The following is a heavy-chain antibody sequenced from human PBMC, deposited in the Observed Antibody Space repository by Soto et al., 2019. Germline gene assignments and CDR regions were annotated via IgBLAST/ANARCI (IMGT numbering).Heavy chain of an antibody. CDR3: AVRLHPFKLPRWTGLGD. CDR2: IKSKTHGGTT. CDR1: GFTFSNAW. J-gene: IGHJ4*02. V-gene: IGHV3-15*01. Sequence: EVQLVESGGGLVKPGGSLRLSCAASGFTFSNAWMSWVRQAPGKGLEWVGRIKSKTHGGTTDYAAPVKGRFTISRDDSKTTLDLQMNDLKTEDTAVYYCAVRLHPFKLPRWTGLGDWGQGTLVTVSS. D-gene: IGHD3-9*01.